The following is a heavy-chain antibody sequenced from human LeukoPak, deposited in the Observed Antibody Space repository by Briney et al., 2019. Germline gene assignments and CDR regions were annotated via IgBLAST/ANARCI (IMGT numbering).Heavy chain of an antibody. CDR2: IYHSGST. CDR3: AKNGQSGFSFDP. CDR1: GGSISSGGYS. J-gene: IGHJ5*02. Sequence: SQTLSLTCAVSGGSISSGGYSWSWIRQPPGKGLEWIGYIYHSGSTYYNPSLKSRVTISVDRSKNQFSLKLSSVTAADTAVYYCAKNGQSGFSFDPWGQGTLVTVSS. V-gene: IGHV4-30-2*01. D-gene: IGHD3-3*01.